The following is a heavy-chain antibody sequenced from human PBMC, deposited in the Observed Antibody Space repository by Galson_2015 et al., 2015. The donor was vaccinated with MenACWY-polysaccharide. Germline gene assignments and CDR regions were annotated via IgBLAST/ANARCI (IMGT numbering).Heavy chain of an antibody. CDR1: GGSVTSSSYY. CDR2: IHSSGTT. V-gene: IGHV4-39*01. Sequence: ETLSLTCTVSGGSVTSSSYYWSWIRQSPGKGLEWIGSIHSSGTTFYNPSHKSRVTISGDASRMQFSLTLMSVTAADTATYFCARFLYYDSSAFYFDYWGQGSLVTVSS. J-gene: IGHJ4*02. D-gene: IGHD3-22*01. CDR3: ARFLYYDSSAFYFDY.